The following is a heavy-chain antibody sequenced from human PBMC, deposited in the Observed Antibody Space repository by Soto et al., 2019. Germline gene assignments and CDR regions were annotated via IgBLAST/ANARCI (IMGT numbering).Heavy chain of an antibody. Sequence: LRLSCAASGFTFSSYGMHWVRQAPGKGLEWVAVIWYDGSNKYYADSVKGRFTISRDNSKNTLYLQMNSLRAEDTAVYYCARGYSYVRTYYYYGMDVWGQGTTVTVSS. CDR1: GFTFSSYG. CDR2: IWYDGSNK. CDR3: ARGYSYVRTYYYYGMDV. V-gene: IGHV3-33*01. D-gene: IGHD5-18*01. J-gene: IGHJ6*02.